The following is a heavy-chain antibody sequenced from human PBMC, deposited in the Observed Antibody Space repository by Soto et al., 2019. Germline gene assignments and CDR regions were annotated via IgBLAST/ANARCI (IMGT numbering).Heavy chain of an antibody. J-gene: IGHJ6*03. CDR2: ISAYNGNT. CDR3: ARVTYTSLYYYYYMDV. V-gene: IGHV1-18*01. CDR1: GYTFTSYG. D-gene: IGHD2-2*01. Sequence: GASVKVSCKASGYTFTSYGISWVRQAPGQGLEWMGWISAYNGNTNYAQKLQGRVTMTTDTSTSTAYMELRSLRSDDTAVYYCARVTYTSLYYYYYMDVWGKGTTVTVSS.